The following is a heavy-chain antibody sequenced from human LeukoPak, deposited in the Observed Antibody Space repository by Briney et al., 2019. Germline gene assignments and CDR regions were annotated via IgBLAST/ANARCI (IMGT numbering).Heavy chain of an antibody. V-gene: IGHV3-48*01. D-gene: IGHD6-19*01. J-gene: IGHJ4*02. CDR3: ARDWPIGVAVFDY. CDR2: ISSSSSTI. CDR1: GFTFSTYS. Sequence: GGSLRLSCAASGFTFSTYSMNWVRQAPGKGLEWVSYISSSSSTIYYADSVKGRFTISRDNAKNSLYLQMNSLRAEDTAVYYCARDWPIGVAVFDYWGQGTLVTVSS.